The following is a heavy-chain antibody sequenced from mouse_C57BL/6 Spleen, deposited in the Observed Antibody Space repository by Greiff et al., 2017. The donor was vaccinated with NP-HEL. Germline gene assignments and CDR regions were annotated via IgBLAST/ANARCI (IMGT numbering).Heavy chain of an antibody. CDR3: ARFYDGYYVFAY. CDR2: IDPSDSYT. CDR1: GYTFTSYW. D-gene: IGHD2-3*01. J-gene: IGHJ3*01. V-gene: IGHV1-69*01. Sequence: QVQLQQPGAELVMPGASVKLSCKASGYTFTSYWMHWVKQRPGQGLEWIGEIDPSDSYTNYNQKFKGKSTLTVDKSSSTAYMQLSSLTSDESAVYYCARFYDGYYVFAYWGQGTLVTVSA.